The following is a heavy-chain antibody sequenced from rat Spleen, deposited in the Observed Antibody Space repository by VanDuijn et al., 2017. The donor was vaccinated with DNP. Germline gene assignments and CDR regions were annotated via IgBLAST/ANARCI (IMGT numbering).Heavy chain of an antibody. CDR2: INNAGST. J-gene: IGHJ2*01. D-gene: IGHD3-1*01. V-gene: IGHV3-3*01. CDR1: GYSITSNY. CDR3: ALQVGVVDY. Sequence: EVQLQESGPGLVKPSQSLSLTCSVTGYSITSNYWGWIRKFPGNELEWMGYINNAGSTNYNPSLKSRFSITRDTSKNQFFLQVNSVRDEDAATYYCALQVGVVDYWGQGVTVMVSS.